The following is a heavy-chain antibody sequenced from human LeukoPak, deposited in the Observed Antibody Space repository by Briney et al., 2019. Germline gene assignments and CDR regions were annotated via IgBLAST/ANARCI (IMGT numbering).Heavy chain of an antibody. D-gene: IGHD3-22*01. V-gene: IGHV4-34*01. CDR2: IYHSGST. J-gene: IGHJ3*02. CDR1: GGSFSGYY. CDR3: AREITADYYDSSGYYYGMSAFDI. Sequence: SETLSLACAVYGGSFSGYYWSWIRQPPGKGLEWIGSIYHSGSTYYNPSLKSRVTISVDTSKNQFSLKLSSVTAADTAVYYCAREITADYYDSSGYYYGMSAFDIWGQGTMVTVSS.